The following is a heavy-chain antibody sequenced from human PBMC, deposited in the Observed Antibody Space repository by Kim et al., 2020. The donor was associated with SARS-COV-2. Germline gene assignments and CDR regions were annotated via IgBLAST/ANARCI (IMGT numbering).Heavy chain of an antibody. CDR1: GFTFSSYG. CDR2: ISYDGSNK. J-gene: IGHJ4*01. V-gene: IGHV3-30*18. Sequence: GGSLRLSCAASGFTFSSYGMHWVRQAPGKGLEWVAVISYDGSNKYYADSVKGRFTISRDNSKNTLYLQMNSLRAEDTAVYYCAKDLGGGYGSGSSFDYWG. D-gene: IGHD3-10*01. CDR3: AKDLGGGYGSGSSFDY.